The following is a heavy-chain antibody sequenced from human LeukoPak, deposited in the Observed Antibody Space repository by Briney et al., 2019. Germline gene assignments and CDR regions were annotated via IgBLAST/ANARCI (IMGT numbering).Heavy chain of an antibody. V-gene: IGHV3-30-3*01. Sequence: GKSLRLSCAASGFTFSSYAMHWVRQAPGKGLEWVAVISYDGSNKYYADSVKGRFTISRDNSKNTPYLQMNSLRAEDTAVYYCARVKNWGSDYFDYWGQGTLVTVSS. J-gene: IGHJ4*02. CDR3: ARVKNWGSDYFDY. CDR2: ISYDGSNK. CDR1: GFTFSSYA. D-gene: IGHD7-27*01.